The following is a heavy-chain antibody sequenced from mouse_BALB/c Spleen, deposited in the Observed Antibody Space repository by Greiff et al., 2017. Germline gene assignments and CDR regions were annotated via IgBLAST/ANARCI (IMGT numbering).Heavy chain of an antibody. J-gene: IGHJ2*01. CDR3: ARVTGPFDY. D-gene: IGHD4-1*01. CDR1: GFTFTDYY. CDR2: IRNKANGYTT. V-gene: IGHV7-3*02. Sequence: EVKVVESGGGLVQPGGSLRLSCATSGFTFTDYYMSWVRQPPGKALEWLGFIRNKANGYTTEYSASVKGRFTISRDNSQSILYLQMNTLRAEDSATYYCARVTGPFDYWGQGTTLTVSS.